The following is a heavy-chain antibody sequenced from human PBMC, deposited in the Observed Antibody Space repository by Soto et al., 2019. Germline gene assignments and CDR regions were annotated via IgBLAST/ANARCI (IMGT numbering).Heavy chain of an antibody. CDR2: IYYSGST. Sequence: ETLSLTCTVSGGSISSYYWSWIRQPPGKGLEWIGYIYYSGSTNYNPSLKSRVTISVDTSKNQFSLKLSSVTAADTAVYYCARDTFWSGRLNWFDPWGQGTLVTVSS. CDR3: ARDTFWSGRLNWFDP. D-gene: IGHD3-3*01. V-gene: IGHV4-59*01. CDR1: GGSISSYY. J-gene: IGHJ5*02.